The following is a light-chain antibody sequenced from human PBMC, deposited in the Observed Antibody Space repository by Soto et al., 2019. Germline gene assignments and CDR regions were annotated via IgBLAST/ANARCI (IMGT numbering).Light chain of an antibody. J-gene: IGKJ1*01. V-gene: IGKV3-20*01. CDR1: QDIRSNY. CDR2: GAS. CDR3: QQYDSSPWT. Sequence: ETVLTQSPGTLSLSPGERATLSCRASQDIRSNYLAWYRQTPGQAPRLLIYGASKRASGIADRFSGSGSGTGFTLIISRLEPEDFALYTCQQYDSSPWTFGQGTKVEIK.